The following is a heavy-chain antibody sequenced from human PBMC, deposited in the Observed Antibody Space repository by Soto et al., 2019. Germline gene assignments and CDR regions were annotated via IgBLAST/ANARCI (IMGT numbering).Heavy chain of an antibody. D-gene: IGHD3-3*01. CDR2: ISYDGSNK. J-gene: IGHJ6*02. CDR1: GFTFSSYG. CDR3: AKDLYYDFWSGYSHYYYGMDI. V-gene: IGHV3-30*18. Sequence: LRLSCAASGFTFSSYGMHWVRQAPGKGLEWVAVISYDGSNKYYADSVKGRFTISRDNSKNTLYLQMNSLRAEDTAVYYCAKDLYYDFWSGYSHYYYGMDIWGQGTTVTVSS.